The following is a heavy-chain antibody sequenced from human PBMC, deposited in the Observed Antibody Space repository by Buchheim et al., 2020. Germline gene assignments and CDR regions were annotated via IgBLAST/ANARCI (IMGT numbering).Heavy chain of an antibody. V-gene: IGHV1-8*01. CDR3: ARGRRYYSGVSAPEVGP. Sequence: QVQLVQSGAEVKKPGASVKVSCKASGYTFTSYDINWVRQAAGQGLEWVGWMNPHSGDTGYALKFQGRVSMTRDTSISTAYMELSGLRAEDTAVYYCARGRRYYSGVSAPEVGPWGQGTL. D-gene: IGHD3-10*01. CDR2: MNPHSGDT. CDR1: GYTFTSYD. J-gene: IGHJ5*02.